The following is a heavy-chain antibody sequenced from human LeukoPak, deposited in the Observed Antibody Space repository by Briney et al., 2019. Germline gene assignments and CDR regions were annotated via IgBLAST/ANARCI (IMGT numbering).Heavy chain of an antibody. Sequence: GGSLRLSCAASGFTFSNYAMNWVRQAPGKGLEWVSAISDGGAGTYYADSAQGRFTISRGSSRNTLYLQMNSLRAEDTAVYYCTKIGVIANWYYDIWGRGTLVTVSS. J-gene: IGHJ2*01. CDR3: TKIGVIANWYYDI. V-gene: IGHV3-23*01. CDR1: GFTFSNYA. CDR2: ISDGGAGT. D-gene: IGHD2-21*01.